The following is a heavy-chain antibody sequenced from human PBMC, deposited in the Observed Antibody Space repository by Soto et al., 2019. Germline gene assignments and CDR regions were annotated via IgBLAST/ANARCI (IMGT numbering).Heavy chain of an antibody. CDR1: GGSISSGGYY. J-gene: IGHJ3*02. Sequence: QVQLQESGPGLVKPSQTLSLTCTVSGGSISSGGYYWSWIRQHPGKGLEWIGYIYYSGSTYYNPSLKRRVTISVDTSKNQFPLKLSYVTAADTAVYYCARDSTTRTTALWAFDIWGQGTMVTVSS. V-gene: IGHV4-31*03. CDR3: ARDSTTRTTALWAFDI. D-gene: IGHD1-7*01. CDR2: IYYSGST.